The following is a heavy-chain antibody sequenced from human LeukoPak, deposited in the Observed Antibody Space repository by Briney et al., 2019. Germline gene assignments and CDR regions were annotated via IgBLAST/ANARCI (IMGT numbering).Heavy chain of an antibody. CDR1: GGSISSSSYY. V-gene: IGHV4-39*07. J-gene: IGHJ4*02. CDR3: ARLSRGSYVDY. Sequence: SETLSLTCTVSGGSISSSSYYWGWIRQPPGKGLEWIGSIYYSGSTNYNPSLTSRVTISVDTAKNQFSLKLSSVTAADTAVYYCARLSRGSYVDYWGQGTLVTVSS. CDR2: IYYSGST. D-gene: IGHD3-16*01.